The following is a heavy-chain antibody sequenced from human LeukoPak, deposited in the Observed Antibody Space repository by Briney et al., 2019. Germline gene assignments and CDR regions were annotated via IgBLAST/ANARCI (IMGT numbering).Heavy chain of an antibody. CDR1: GFTFSNFA. D-gene: IGHD6-19*01. CDR2: LSDDGDST. CDR3: AKDGNPGYSSGWYDY. V-gene: IGHV3-23*01. J-gene: IGHJ4*02. Sequence: GGSLRLSCAASGFTFSNFAMSWVRQAPGKGLEWVSALSDDGDSTYYPDSVKGRFTISRDNSKSTLYLQINSLRAEDTAVYYCAKDGNPGYSSGWYDYWGQGALVTVSS.